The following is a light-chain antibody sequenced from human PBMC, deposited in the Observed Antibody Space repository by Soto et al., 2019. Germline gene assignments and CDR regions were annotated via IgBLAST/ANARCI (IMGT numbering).Light chain of an antibody. J-gene: IGKJ4*01. Sequence: PGARATLSCRASETVTNSYLAWYQQKPGQAPRLVIYGASTRATGIPDRFGGSGSGTDFTLTISRLEPEDFAVYYCQQYGSSSLTFGGGTKVEIK. V-gene: IGKV3-20*01. CDR3: QQYGSSSLT. CDR2: GAS. CDR1: ETVTNSY.